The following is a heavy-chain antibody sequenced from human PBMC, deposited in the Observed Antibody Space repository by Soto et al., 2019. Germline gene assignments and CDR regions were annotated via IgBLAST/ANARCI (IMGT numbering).Heavy chain of an antibody. CDR1: GGSISSAPYY. J-gene: IGHJ5*02. V-gene: IGHV4-31*03. D-gene: IGHD3-10*01. CDR3: VRAVSGGPRDP. Sequence: SETLSLTCTVFGGSISSAPYYWSWIRQHPGKGLEWIGYTSYSGSTYYNPSLKTRVTISLDTSKNQFSLNLSSVTAADTAVYYCVRAVSGGPRDPWGQGTLVTVSS. CDR2: TSYSGST.